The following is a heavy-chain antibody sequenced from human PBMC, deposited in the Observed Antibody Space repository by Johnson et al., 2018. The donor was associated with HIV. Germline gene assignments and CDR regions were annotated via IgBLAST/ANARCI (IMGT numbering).Heavy chain of an antibody. CDR3: ARDRAIVVAYDAFDI. Sequence: QVQLVESGGGVVQPGRSLRLSCAASGFTFSSYAMHWVRQAPGKGLEWVAVISYDGSNKYYADSVTGRFTISRDNSKNTLYLQMNSLRAEDTAVYYCARDRAIVVAYDAFDIWGQGTMVIVSS. CDR1: GFTFSSYA. CDR2: ISYDGSNK. J-gene: IGHJ3*02. V-gene: IGHV3-30*04. D-gene: IGHD3-22*01.